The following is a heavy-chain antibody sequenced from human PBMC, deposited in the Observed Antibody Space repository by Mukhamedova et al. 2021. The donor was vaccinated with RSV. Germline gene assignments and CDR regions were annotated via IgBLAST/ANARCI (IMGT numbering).Heavy chain of an antibody. D-gene: IGHD3-3*01. J-gene: IGHJ6*02. Sequence: WIGYIYYSGSTNYNPSLKSRVTISVDTSKNQFSLKLSSVTAADTAVYYCARITFYDFWSEYYYGMDVCVQGTTVTVFS. V-gene: IGHV4-59*01. CDR2: IYYSGST. CDR3: ARITFYDFWSEYYYGMDV.